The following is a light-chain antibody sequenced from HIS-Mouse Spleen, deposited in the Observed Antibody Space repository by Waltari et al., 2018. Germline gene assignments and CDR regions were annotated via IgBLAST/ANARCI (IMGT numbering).Light chain of an antibody. V-gene: IGLV2-14*03. Sequence: QSALTQPAPVSGSPGQSITISCTGTSSDVGGYNYVSWYQQHPGKARQLMIYDVSNRPSGVSNRFSGSESGKAASLTISGLQAEDEADYCCRSYTSSSTGVFGGGTKLTVL. CDR2: DVS. J-gene: IGLJ2*01. CDR3: RSYTSSSTGV. CDR1: SSDVGGYNY.